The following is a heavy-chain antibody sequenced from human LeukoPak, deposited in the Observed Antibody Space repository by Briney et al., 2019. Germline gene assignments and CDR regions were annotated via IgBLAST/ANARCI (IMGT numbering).Heavy chain of an antibody. CDR1: GFTFSSYG. D-gene: IGHD1-26*01. J-gene: IGHJ4*02. Sequence: GGSLRLSCAASGFTFSSYGVHWVRQAPGKGLEWVAFIRYDGSNKYYADSVKGRFTISRDNSKNTLYLQMNSLRAEDTAVYYCAKGSRSGSYYQGYWGQGTLVTVSS. CDR2: IRYDGSNK. V-gene: IGHV3-30*02. CDR3: AKGSRSGSYYQGY.